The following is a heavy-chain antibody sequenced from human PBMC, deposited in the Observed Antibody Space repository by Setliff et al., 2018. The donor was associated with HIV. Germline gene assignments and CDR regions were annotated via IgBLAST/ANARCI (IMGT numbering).Heavy chain of an antibody. CDR3: ARDPTTGVDY. V-gene: IGHV4-59*11. CDR1: GGSISSHY. D-gene: IGHD4-4*01. CDR2: IYNSGTT. J-gene: IGHJ4*02. Sequence: SETLSLTCTVSGGSISSHYWNWIRQPPGKGLEWIGYIYNSGTTNYNPSLRSRVATSVDTSKDQFSLKLSSVTAVDTAMYYCARDPTTGVDYWGQGTLVTVSS.